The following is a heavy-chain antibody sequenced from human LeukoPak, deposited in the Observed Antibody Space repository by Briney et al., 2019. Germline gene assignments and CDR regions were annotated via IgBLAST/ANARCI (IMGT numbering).Heavy chain of an antibody. CDR3: ARGVYGSGSHYYYYYMDV. V-gene: IGHV4-39*07. CDR1: GGSISYYY. CDR2: IYYSGST. Sequence: SETLSLTCTVSGGSISYYYWSWIRQPPGKGLEWIGSIYYSGSTYYNPSLKSRVTISVDTSKNQFSLKLSSVTAADTAVYYCARGVYGSGSHYYYYYMDVWGKGTTVTVSS. J-gene: IGHJ6*03. D-gene: IGHD3-10*01.